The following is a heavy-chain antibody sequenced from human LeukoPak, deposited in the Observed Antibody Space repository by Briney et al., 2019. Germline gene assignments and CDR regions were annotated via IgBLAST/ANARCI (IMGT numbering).Heavy chain of an antibody. Sequence: SETLSLTCTVSGGSISSSSYYWGWIRQPPGKGLEWIGSIYYSGSTYYNPSLKSRVTISVDTSKNQFSLKLSSVTAADTAVYYCASPRGGGPSYYYYGMDVWGQGTTVTVSS. CDR3: ASPRGGGPSYYYYGMDV. V-gene: IGHV4-39*01. CDR1: GGSISSSSYY. D-gene: IGHD2-15*01. J-gene: IGHJ6*02. CDR2: IYYSGST.